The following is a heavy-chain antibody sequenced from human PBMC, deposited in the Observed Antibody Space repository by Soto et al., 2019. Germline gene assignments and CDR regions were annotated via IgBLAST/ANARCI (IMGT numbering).Heavy chain of an antibody. J-gene: IGHJ3*02. CDR1: GFTFSSYA. Sequence: EVQLVESGGGLVQPGGSLRLSCAASGFTFSSYAMHWVRQAPGKGLEYVSAISSNGGSTYYANSVKGRFTISRDNSKNTLYLQMGSLRAEDMAVYYCATALSYAFDIWGQGTMVTVSS. CDR2: ISSNGGST. D-gene: IGHD1-26*01. V-gene: IGHV3-64*01. CDR3: ATALSYAFDI.